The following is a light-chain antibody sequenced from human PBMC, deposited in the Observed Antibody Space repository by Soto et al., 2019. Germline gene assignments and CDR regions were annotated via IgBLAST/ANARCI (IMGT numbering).Light chain of an antibody. V-gene: IGKV1-5*03. J-gene: IGKJ3*01. CDR2: KAS. CDR1: QSISIW. Sequence: DIQMTQSPSTLSAAVVDRGTITCRASQSISIWLAWYQQKPGKAPKLLINKASSLESGDPSRFSGSGSGTEVTLTNSSLQPDDFATDYCQQYNSSPCTFGPGTKVDIK. CDR3: QQYNSSPCT.